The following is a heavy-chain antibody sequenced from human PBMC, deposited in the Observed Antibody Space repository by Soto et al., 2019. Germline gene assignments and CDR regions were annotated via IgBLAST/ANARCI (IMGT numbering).Heavy chain of an antibody. CDR1: GFTFINYA. J-gene: IGHJ4*02. V-gene: IGHV3-23*01. D-gene: IGHD1-1*01. CDR3: VRDLYRSATMPCLDH. CDR2: ISDTGGDS. Sequence: PRGSLRLSCEASGFTFINYAMSLVRQSPWKGLEWVASISDTGGDSYYADSMDGRFTISRDNSKNTLYLQINSLRAEDTAVYYCVRDLYRSATMPCLDHWGQGSLVT.